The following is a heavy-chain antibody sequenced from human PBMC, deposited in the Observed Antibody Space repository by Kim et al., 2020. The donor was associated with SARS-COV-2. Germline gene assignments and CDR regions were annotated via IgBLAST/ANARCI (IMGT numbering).Heavy chain of an antibody. CDR2: VYNRGGT. V-gene: IGHV4-61*01. Sequence: SETLSLTCSVSGDSVSSGTYFWTWIRQPPGKGLEWIGYVYNRGGTNYNPSLKSRVIISVDTSKNQLSLRLSSVTAADTAVYYCARGAGYQPPLYYFYYMDVWGKGTTVTVSS. CDR1: GDSVSSGTYF. D-gene: IGHD5-18*01. J-gene: IGHJ6*03. CDR3: ARGAGYQPPLYYFYYMDV.